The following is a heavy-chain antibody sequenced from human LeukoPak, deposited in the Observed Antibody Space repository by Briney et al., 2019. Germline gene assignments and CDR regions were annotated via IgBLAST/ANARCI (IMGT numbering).Heavy chain of an antibody. CDR3: ARPQPRGDYYGMDV. J-gene: IGHJ6*02. V-gene: IGHV3-11*01. CDR2: ISSSGSTI. CDR1: GFTFSDYY. Sequence: GGSLRLSCAASGFTFSDYYMSWIRLAPGKGLEWVSYISSSGSTIYYADSVKGRFTISRDNAKKSLYLQMNSLRAEDTAVYYCARPQPRGDYYGMDVWGQGTTVTVSS. D-gene: IGHD3-10*01.